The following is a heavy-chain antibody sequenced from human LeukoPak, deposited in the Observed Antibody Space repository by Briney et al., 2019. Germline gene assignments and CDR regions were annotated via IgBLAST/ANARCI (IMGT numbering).Heavy chain of an antibody. Sequence: GGSLRLSCAASGFTFGNYGMHWVRQAPGKGLEWVAVILYDGSSKVYADSVKGRFTISRDNAKNSLYLQMNSLRAEDTAVYYCARDRPNTMVRGGPRDYWGQGTLVTVSS. CDR2: ILYDGSSK. D-gene: IGHD3-10*01. J-gene: IGHJ4*02. CDR3: ARDRPNTMVRGGPRDY. V-gene: IGHV3-30*03. CDR1: GFTFGNYG.